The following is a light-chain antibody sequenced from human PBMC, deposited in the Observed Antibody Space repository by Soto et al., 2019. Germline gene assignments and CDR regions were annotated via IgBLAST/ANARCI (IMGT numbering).Light chain of an antibody. CDR3: AVWAESMTGWV. Sequence: QSVLTQPPSASGTPGQSLTISCSGSTSNIGRHFVYWYHHLPGTAPKVLIVRDGQRPSGVPDRFCGSKSGTSASLAISGLRSEDEAHYYCAVWAESMTGWVFGGGTKLTVL. CDR1: TSNIGRHF. J-gene: IGLJ3*02. V-gene: IGLV1-47*01. CDR2: RDG.